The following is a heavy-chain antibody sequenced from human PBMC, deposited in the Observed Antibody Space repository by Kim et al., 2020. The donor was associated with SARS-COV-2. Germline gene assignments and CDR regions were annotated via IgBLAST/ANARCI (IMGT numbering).Heavy chain of an antibody. CDR3: AGGPDSSTWSKYDY. J-gene: IGHJ4*02. Sequence: SETLSLTCTVSGGSISSYYWSWIRQPAGKGLEWIGRVQTSGSTNYNPSLKSRVTMSVDTSKTQFSLRLTSVTAADTAVYYCAGGPDSSTWSKYDYWGQGTLVTVCS. CDR2: VQTSGST. CDR1: GGSISSYY. V-gene: IGHV4-4*07. D-gene: IGHD6-13*01.